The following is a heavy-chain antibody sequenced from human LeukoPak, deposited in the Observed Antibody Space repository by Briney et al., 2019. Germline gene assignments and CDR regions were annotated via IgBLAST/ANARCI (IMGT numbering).Heavy chain of an antibody. CDR1: GFTFSSYS. CDR2: INSDGGST. J-gene: IGHJ6*03. CDR3: AKGAYYYYMDV. Sequence: GGSLRLSCAASGFTFSSYSMYWVRQAPGKGLEYVSAINSDGGSTYYADSVKGRFTISRDNSKNTLYLQMGSLRAEDMAVYYCAKGAYYYYMDVWGKGTTVTVSS. V-gene: IGHV3-64*02. D-gene: IGHD3-16*01.